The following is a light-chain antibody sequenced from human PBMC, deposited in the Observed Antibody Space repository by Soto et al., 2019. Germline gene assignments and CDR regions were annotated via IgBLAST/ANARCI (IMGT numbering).Light chain of an antibody. CDR1: QSLVYSDGNTY. J-gene: IGKJ2*01. CDR2: SVS. V-gene: IGKV2-30*01. CDR3: MQGTYWPYT. Sequence: DVVMTQSPLSLPVTIGQPASISCRSSQSLVYSDGNTYLIWYQQRPGRSPRRLIYSVSNRDSGVPDRFSGSGSGTDFTITIDRLENVDVRVYYCMQGTYWPYTFGQGTKLEI.